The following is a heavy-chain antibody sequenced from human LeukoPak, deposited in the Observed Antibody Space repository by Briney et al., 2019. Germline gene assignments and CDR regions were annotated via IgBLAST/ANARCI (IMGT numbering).Heavy chain of an antibody. V-gene: IGHV3-15*01. CDR1: GFTFINAW. CDR3: TTYSYYFDC. J-gene: IGHJ4*02. CDR2: IKRKSDGGTT. Sequence: GGSLRLSCAASGFTFINAWMSWVRQAPPKGREWGGRIKRKSDGGTTYYAAPVKGRFTISRDDSKHTLYLQMSSLKAEDTAVYYCTTYSYYFDCWGQGTLVTVSS. D-gene: IGHD2-15*01.